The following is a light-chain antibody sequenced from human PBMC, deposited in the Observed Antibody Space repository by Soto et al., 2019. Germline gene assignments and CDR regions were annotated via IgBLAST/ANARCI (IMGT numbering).Light chain of an antibody. J-gene: IGKJ4*01. V-gene: IGKV3-11*01. CDR2: DAS. CDR1: QSVNNY. CDR3: HQRSNWPLT. Sequence: EIVLTQSPATLSLSPGERATLSCRASQSVNNYLAWYHQKPGQAPRLLIYDASSRSTAIPARFSGSGSGTDFTLPISRLEPDDFASYYCHQRSNWPLTFGGGTKVQIK.